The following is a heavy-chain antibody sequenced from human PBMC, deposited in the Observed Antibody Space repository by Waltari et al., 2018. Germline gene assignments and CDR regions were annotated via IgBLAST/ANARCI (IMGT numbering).Heavy chain of an antibody. CDR2: ISGSGGST. D-gene: IGHD3-22*01. V-gene: IGHV3-23*01. CDR3: ANYYYDSSGSFDY. Sequence: EVQLLESGGGLVQPGGSLRLSCAASGFTFSSYAMSWVRQAPGKGLEWVSAISGSGGSTYYADSVKGRFTISRDNSKNTLYLQMNSLRDEDTAVYYCANYYYDSSGSFDYWGQGTLVTVSS. CDR1: GFTFSSYA. J-gene: IGHJ4*02.